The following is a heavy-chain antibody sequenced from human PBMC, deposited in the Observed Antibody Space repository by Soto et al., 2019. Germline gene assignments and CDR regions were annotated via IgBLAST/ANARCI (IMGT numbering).Heavy chain of an antibody. J-gene: IGHJ6*04. D-gene: IGHD2-2*01. CDR3: ARDTGGIVVVPALDV. V-gene: IGHV3-7*01. Sequence: GGSLRLSCEASGFIFSAYWMSWVRQAPGKGLEWVANIKEDGSEKNYVDSVKGRFTISRDNSKNTLYLQMDSLRAEDTAVYYCARDTGGIVVVPALDVWGKGTTVTVSS. CDR2: IKEDGSEK. CDR1: GFIFSAYW.